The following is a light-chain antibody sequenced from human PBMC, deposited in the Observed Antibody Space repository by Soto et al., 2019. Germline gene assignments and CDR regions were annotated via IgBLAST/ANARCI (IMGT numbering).Light chain of an antibody. J-gene: IGKJ5*01. Sequence: EIVLTQSPATLSLSPGCTATLSCGASQSVSSSLAWYQQKPGQAPRLLIYDASSRATGIPARFSGSGSGTDFALTISSLEPEDFAVYYCHHRGNGVTFGQGTRLEI. CDR2: DAS. CDR3: HHRGNGVT. CDR1: QSVSSS. V-gene: IGKV3-11*01.